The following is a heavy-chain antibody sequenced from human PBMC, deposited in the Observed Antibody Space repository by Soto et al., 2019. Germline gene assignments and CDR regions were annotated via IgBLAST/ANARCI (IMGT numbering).Heavy chain of an antibody. J-gene: IGHJ6*02. D-gene: IGHD3-9*01. Sequence: QVQLVESGGGVVQPGRSLRLSCAASGFTFSSYGMHWVRQVPGKGLEWVAVISYDGSNKYHADSVKGRFTISRDNSKNTLYVQMNSLRGEDTAVYYCAKGDILNYGMDVWGQGTTVTVSS. CDR1: GFTFSSYG. CDR3: AKGDILNYGMDV. V-gene: IGHV3-30*18. CDR2: ISYDGSNK.